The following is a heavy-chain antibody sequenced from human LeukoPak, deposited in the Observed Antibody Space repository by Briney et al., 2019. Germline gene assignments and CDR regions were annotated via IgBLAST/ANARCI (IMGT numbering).Heavy chain of an antibody. Sequence: GGSLRLSCVASAFNFRIYAMNWVRKAPGKGLEWVSFISSSHNYIYYADSVKGRFTISRDNAKNSLYLQMNSLRAEDTAVYYCAREIAVAGPYYFDYSGQGTLVTVSS. CDR2: ISSSHNYI. D-gene: IGHD6-19*01. CDR3: AREIAVAGPYYFDY. V-gene: IGHV3-21*01. J-gene: IGHJ4*02. CDR1: AFNFRIYA.